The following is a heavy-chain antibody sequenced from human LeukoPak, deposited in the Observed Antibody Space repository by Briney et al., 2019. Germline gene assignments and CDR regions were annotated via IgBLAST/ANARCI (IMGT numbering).Heavy chain of an antibody. CDR2: ISSSGSTI. CDR3: ARVPLVVVPAAVYYYYYGMDV. V-gene: IGHV3-11*01. J-gene: IGHJ6*02. D-gene: IGHD2-2*01. Sequence: GGSLRLSCAASGFTFSDYYMSWIRQAPGKGLEWVSYISSSGSTIYYADSVKGRFTISRDNAKNSLYLQMNSLRAEGTAVYYCARVPLVVVPAAVYYYYYGMDVWGQGTTVTVSS. CDR1: GFTFSDYY.